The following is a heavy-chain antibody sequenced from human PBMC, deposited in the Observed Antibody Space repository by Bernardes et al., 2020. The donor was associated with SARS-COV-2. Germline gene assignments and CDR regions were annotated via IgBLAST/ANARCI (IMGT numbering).Heavy chain of an antibody. Sequence: SLRLSCAPSGFTFGDYAMHWVRQAPGKGLEWASGVSWDSGRIGYADSVKGRFTISRDNSKNSLYLQMNNLRAEDTALYYCAKMGRNDYGVCVVFDFSGPGTIVTVSS. CDR3: AKMGRNDYGVCVVFDF. CDR2: VSWDSGRI. J-gene: IGHJ3*01. V-gene: IGHV3-9*01. D-gene: IGHD4-17*01. CDR1: GFTFGDYA.